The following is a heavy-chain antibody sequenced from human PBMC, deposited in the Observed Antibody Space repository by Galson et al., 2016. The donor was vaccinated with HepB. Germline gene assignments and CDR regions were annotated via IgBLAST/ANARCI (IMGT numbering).Heavy chain of an antibody. D-gene: IGHD3-10*01. CDR2: IRGDGIVS. V-gene: IGHV3-7*01. J-gene: IGHJ4*02. CDR3: SREITGSYFD. Sequence: SLRLSCAASGFTFNAHWMNWVRQAPGKGLEWVANIRGDGIVSYYAESVRGRFTISRDNATNALYLQMNGPRVDETAVYYCSREITGSYFDWGQGTLVTVSS. CDR1: GFTFNAHW.